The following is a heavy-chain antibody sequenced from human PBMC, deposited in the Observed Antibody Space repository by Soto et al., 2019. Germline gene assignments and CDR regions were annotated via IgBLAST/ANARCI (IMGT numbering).Heavy chain of an antibody. D-gene: IGHD3-3*01. CDR1: GGSISSYY. CDR3: ARHYDFWSGMNWFDP. V-gene: IGHV4-59*08. J-gene: IGHJ5*02. CDR2: IYYSGST. Sequence: PSETLSLTCTVSGGSISSYYWSWIRQPPGKGLEWIGYIYYSGSTNYNPSLKSRVTISVDTSKNQFSLKLSSVTAADTAVYYCARHYDFWSGMNWFDPWGQGTLVTVSS.